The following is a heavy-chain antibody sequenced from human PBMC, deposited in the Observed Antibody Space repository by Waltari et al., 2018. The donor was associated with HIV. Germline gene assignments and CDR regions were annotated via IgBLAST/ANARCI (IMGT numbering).Heavy chain of an antibody. D-gene: IGHD2-8*02. J-gene: IGHJ4*02. CDR2: INHRGRN. CDR3: AGGRDSREQRLVAGFDF. Sequence: QVQLQQWGAGLLKPSDTLSLTCAVYNASFSYYYWTWIRQIPGKRLEWIGEINHRGRNDYNPYLKSRVTMSSDMAKRQFSMRLKSVVAADTALYVCAGGRDSREQRLVAGFDFWGRGTLVTVSS. CDR1: NASFSYYY. V-gene: IGHV4-34*02.